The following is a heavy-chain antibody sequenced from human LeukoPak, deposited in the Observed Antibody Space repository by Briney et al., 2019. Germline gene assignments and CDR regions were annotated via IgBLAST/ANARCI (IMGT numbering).Heavy chain of an antibody. V-gene: IGHV3-64D*06. CDR2: ISINGDET. CDR3: IKDLAGTWSFDH. CDR1: GFTFSAHF. Sequence: PGGSLRLSCSASGFTFSAHFMHWVRQAPGKGLEYVSSISINGDETFYAESVKGRFTVSRDNSKNTLYLQLSSLRVEDTAIYYCIKDLAGTWSFDHWGQGTLLTVSS. D-gene: IGHD7-27*01. J-gene: IGHJ4*02.